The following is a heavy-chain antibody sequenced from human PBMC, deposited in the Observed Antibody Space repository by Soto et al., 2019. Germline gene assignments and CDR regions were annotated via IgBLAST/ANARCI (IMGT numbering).Heavy chain of an antibody. J-gene: IGHJ5*02. CDR2: VYYSGST. D-gene: IGHD3-10*01. CDR1: GVSISSSTYY. CDR3: ARDSAGVTNWFAP. Sequence: SETLSLTCTVSGVSISSSTYYWDWIRQPPGKGLEWIGSVYYSGSTYNNPSLKSRVTISVDTSKNQFSLKLSSVTAADTAVYYCARDSAGVTNWFAPWGQGTLVTVSS. V-gene: IGHV4-39*07.